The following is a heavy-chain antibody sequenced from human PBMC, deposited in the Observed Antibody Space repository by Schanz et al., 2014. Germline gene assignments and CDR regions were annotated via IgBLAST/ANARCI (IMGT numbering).Heavy chain of an antibody. CDR1: GFTFSSYS. CDR2: ISDAITSGFSTI. CDR3: AKDGIMVQGVIWERYFDS. J-gene: IGHJ4*02. D-gene: IGHD3-10*01. V-gene: IGHV3-48*01. Sequence: DVQVVESGGGLVQPGGSLRLSCAASGFTFSSYSMNWVRQAPGKGLEWLSYISDAITSGFSTIFYADSVKGRFTISRDDARNSVYLHMNSLRSEDTALYYCAKDGIMVQGVIWERYFDSWGQGTLVTVSS.